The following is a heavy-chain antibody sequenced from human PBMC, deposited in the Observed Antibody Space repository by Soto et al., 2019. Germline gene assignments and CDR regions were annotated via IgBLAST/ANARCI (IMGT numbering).Heavy chain of an antibody. Sequence: TVSGGSISSYYWSWIRQPPGKGLEWIGYIYYSGSTNYNPSLKSRVTISVDTSKNQFSLKLSSVTAADTAVYYCEREGYYDSSGYVYWGQGTLVTVSS. CDR2: IYYSGST. CDR3: EREGYYDSSGYVY. V-gene: IGHV4-59*01. CDR1: GGSISSYY. J-gene: IGHJ4*02. D-gene: IGHD3-22*01.